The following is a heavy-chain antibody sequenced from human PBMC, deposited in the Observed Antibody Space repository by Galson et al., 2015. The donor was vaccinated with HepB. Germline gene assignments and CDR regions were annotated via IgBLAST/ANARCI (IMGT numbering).Heavy chain of an antibody. Sequence: SLRLSCAASGFAFNTDGRHWVRQAPGKGLEWLATIWYDGKNEYYADSEEGRFTISRDNSKNTLYLQMNSLRAEDTAVYYCARERERDGNNAGFACWGQGTLVTVSS. CDR2: IWYDGKNE. D-gene: IGHD5-24*01. CDR1: GFAFNTDG. V-gene: IGHV3-33*01. J-gene: IGHJ4*02. CDR3: ARERERDGNNAGFAC.